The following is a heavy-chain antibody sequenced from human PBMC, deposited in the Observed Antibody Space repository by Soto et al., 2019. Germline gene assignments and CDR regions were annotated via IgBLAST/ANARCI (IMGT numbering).Heavy chain of an antibody. D-gene: IGHD2-2*03. CDR2: ISGGGDRT. Sequence: EVQLLESGGGLVQPGGSLRLSCVGSGFTFINYAMNWVRQTPGKGLEWVSTISGGGDRTFDADTVKGRFTISRDNSKNTVNLQRNSLRADDTAVYYCARTVLDSNSRPDWWYFDLWGRGTLVTVSS. CDR1: GFTFINYA. V-gene: IGHV3-23*01. J-gene: IGHJ2*01. CDR3: ARTVLDSNSRPDWWYFDL.